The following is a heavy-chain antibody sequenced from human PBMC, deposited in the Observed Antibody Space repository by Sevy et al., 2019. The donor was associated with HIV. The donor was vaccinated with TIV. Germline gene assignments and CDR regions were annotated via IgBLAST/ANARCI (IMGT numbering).Heavy chain of an antibody. D-gene: IGHD4-17*01. Sequence: GGSLRLSCAVSGFAFSDYYMTWIRQAPGKGLEWASYITSGGNSINYAGSVKRRFTVSRDNTKNSLYLQMNSLRAEDTAVYYCARVDYDDSTTWGTGYYYMDVWGKGTMVTVSS. V-gene: IGHV3-11*01. CDR1: GFAFSDYY. J-gene: IGHJ6*03. CDR2: ITSGGNSI. CDR3: ARVDYDDSTTWGTGYYYMDV.